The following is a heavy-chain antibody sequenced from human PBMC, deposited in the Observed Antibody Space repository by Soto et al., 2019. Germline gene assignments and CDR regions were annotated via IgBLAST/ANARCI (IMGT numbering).Heavy chain of an antibody. V-gene: IGHV4-59*08. CDR1: GGSISSYY. CDR3: ARQAPHSSGWFWFDP. CDR2: IYYSGST. Sequence: SETLSLTCTVSGGSISSYYWSWIRQPPGKGLEWIGYIYYSGSTSYNPSLRSRVTISVDTSKNQFSLKLSSVTAADTAVYYCARQAPHSSGWFWFDPWGQGTQVTVSS. D-gene: IGHD6-19*01. J-gene: IGHJ5*02.